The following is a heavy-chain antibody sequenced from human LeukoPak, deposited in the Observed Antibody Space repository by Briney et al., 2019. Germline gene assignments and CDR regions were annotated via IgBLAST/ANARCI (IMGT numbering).Heavy chain of an antibody. J-gene: IGHJ6*03. D-gene: IGHD4-17*01. Sequence: GSLRLSCAASGFTFDDYGMSWVRQAPGKGLEWVSGINWNGGSTGYADSVKGRFTISRDNAKNSLYLQMNSLRAEDTALYYCARTTSGNYGEDYYYYMDVWGKGTTVTVSS. CDR3: ARTTSGNYGEDYYYYMDV. V-gene: IGHV3-20*04. CDR2: INWNGGST. CDR1: GFTFDDYG.